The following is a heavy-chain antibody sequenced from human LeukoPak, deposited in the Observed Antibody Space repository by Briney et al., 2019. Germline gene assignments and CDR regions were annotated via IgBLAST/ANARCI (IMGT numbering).Heavy chain of an antibody. J-gene: IGHJ4*02. CDR1: GFTFSTSW. D-gene: IGHD5-24*01. CDR2: IKEDGSEK. Sequence: GGSLRLSCAASGFTFSTSWMTWVRQAPGKGPEWVANIKEDGSEKYYVDSVKGRFTISRDNAKNSLYLQMNSLRAEDMAVYYCARDFGWQQFDYWGQGTLVTVSS. V-gene: IGHV3-7*01. CDR3: ARDFGWQQFDY.